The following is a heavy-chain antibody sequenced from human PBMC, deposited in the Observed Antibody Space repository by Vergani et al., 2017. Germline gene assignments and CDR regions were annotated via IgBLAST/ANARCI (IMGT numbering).Heavy chain of an antibody. D-gene: IGHD3-22*01. CDR1: GFSFSNAW. CDR3: AQDRADFYFDISTYYSN. V-gene: IGHV3-15*01. J-gene: IGHJ1*01. Sequence: EVQLVESGGGLVKPGGSLRLSCAASGFSFSNAWMTWVRQGPGKGLEWVGRIKSQIDGGTTDYAAPVKGRFTISRDNSNNTLFLQMDRLRDDDTAVYYCAQDRADFYFDISTYYSNWGQGSLVIVSS. CDR2: IKSQIDGGTT.